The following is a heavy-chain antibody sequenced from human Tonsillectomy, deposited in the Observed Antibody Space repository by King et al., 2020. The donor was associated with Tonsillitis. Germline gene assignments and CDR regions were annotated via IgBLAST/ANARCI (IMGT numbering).Heavy chain of an antibody. Sequence: VQLVESGGGVVQPGRSLRLSCSASGFTFSSYAMHWVRQASGKGLEWVAGISYDGCNKYYADSVKGRFTISRDNSKNTLYLQMNSLRAEDTAVYYCARDQGALYSSSPHYYFDYWAREPWSPSPQ. V-gene: IGHV3-30-3*01. J-gene: IGHJ4*02. CDR2: ISYDGCNK. CDR3: ARDQGALYSSSPHYYFDY. D-gene: IGHD6-6*01. CDR1: GFTFSSYA.